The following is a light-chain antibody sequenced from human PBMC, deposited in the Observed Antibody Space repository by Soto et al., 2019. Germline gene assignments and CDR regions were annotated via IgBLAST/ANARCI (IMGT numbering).Light chain of an antibody. CDR2: EVS. V-gene: IGLV2-8*01. J-gene: IGLJ1*01. CDR3: RSYAGSNNYV. Sequence: QSALTQPPSASGSPGQSVTISCTGTSRDVGGYNSVSWYQHHPGKAPKLMMYEVSKRPSGVPDRFSGSKSANTASLTVSGLLAEDEADYYCRSYAGSNNYVFGTGTKLTVL. CDR1: SRDVGGYNS.